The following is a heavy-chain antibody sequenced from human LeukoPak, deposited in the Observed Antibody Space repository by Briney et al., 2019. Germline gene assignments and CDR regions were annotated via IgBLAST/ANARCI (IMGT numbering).Heavy chain of an antibody. V-gene: IGHV1-46*01. CDR3: ARGVESSSCFDY. CDR1: GYSFSTHW. CDR2: INPSGGST. J-gene: IGHJ4*02. D-gene: IGHD6-13*01. Sequence: ASVKVSCKASGYSFSTHWMHWVRQAPGQGLEWMGIINPSGGSTSYAQKFQGRVTMTRDTSTSTVYMELSSLRSEDTAVYYCARGVESSSCFDYWGQGTLVTVSS.